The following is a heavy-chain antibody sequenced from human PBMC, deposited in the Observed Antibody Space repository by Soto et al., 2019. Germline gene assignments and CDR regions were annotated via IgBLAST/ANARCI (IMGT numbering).Heavy chain of an antibody. Sequence: ASVKVSCKASGGTFSSYTISWVRQAPGQGLEWMGRIIPILGIANYAQKFQGRVTITADKSTSTAYMELSSLRSEDTAVYYCARDAPRAYDSSGINDYWGQGTLVTVSS. D-gene: IGHD3-22*01. CDR3: ARDAPRAYDSSGINDY. J-gene: IGHJ4*02. V-gene: IGHV1-69*04. CDR1: GGTFSSYT. CDR2: IIPILGIA.